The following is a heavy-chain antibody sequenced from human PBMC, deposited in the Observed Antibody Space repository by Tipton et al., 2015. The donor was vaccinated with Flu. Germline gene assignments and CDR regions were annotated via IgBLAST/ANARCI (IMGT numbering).Heavy chain of an antibody. J-gene: IGHJ3*02. V-gene: IGHV4-4*07. D-gene: IGHD3-22*01. CDR3: ARDTGLIYYDSSGYYPGSDAFDI. Sequence: TLSLTCTVSGGSISSYYWSWIRQPAGKGLEWIGRIYTNGSTNYNPSLKSRVTMSVDTSKNQFSLKLSSVTAADTAVYYCARDTGLIYYDSSGYYPGSDAFDIWGQGTMVTVSS. CDR2: IYTNGST. CDR1: GGSISSYY.